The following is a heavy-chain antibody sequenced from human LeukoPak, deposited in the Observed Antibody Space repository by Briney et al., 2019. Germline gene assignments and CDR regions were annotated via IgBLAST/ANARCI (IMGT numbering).Heavy chain of an antibody. J-gene: IGHJ4*02. CDR3: AREVYYYDSSGYYPLDY. V-gene: IGHV1-69*13. CDR1: GGTFSSYA. CDR2: IIPIFGTA. D-gene: IGHD3-22*01. Sequence: SVKVSCKASGGTFSSYAISWVRQAPGQGLEWMGGIIPIFGTANYAQKFQGRVTITADESTSTAYMELSSLRSEDTAVYYCAREVYYYDSSGYYPLDYWGQGTLVTVSS.